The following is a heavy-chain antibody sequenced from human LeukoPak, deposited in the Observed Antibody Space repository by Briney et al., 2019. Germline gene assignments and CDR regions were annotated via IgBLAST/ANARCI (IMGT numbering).Heavy chain of an antibody. D-gene: IGHD3-3*01. CDR3: ATDRGWRTSGYYLYYFEY. CDR1: GFTFSSYA. CDR2: IRHDGSEK. V-gene: IGHV3-7*01. J-gene: IGHJ4*02. Sequence: GGSLRLSCAASGFTFSSYAMSWVRQAPGKGLEWVASIRHDGSEKYYVDSVRGRFTISRDNTKNLLYLQMSSLRAEDTAVYYCATDRGWRTSGYYLYYFEYWGQGTLVTFSS.